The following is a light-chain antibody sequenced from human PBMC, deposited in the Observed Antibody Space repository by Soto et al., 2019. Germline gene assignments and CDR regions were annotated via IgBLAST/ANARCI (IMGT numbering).Light chain of an antibody. J-gene: IGLJ2*01. CDR3: SSYTSISTV. Sequence: QSALTQPASVSGSPGQSITISCTGTSSDVGGYNYVSWYQQHPGKAPKLMIYEVSNRPSGVSNRLSGSKSGNTASLTISGLQAEDEADYYCSSYTSISTVFGGGTKLTVL. V-gene: IGLV2-14*01. CDR1: SSDVGGYNY. CDR2: EVS.